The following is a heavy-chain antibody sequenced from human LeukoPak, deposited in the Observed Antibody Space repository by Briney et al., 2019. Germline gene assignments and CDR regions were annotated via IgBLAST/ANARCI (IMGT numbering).Heavy chain of an antibody. D-gene: IGHD3-10*01. CDR1: GGSISSYY. V-gene: IGHV4-59*08. CDR2: IYYSGST. Sequence: SETLSLTCTVSGGSISSYYWSWIRQPPGKGLEWIGYIYYSGSTNYNPSLKSRVTISVDTSKNQFSPKLSSVTAADTAVYYCARGRGAELDYWGQGTLVTVSS. CDR3: ARGRGAELDY. J-gene: IGHJ4*02.